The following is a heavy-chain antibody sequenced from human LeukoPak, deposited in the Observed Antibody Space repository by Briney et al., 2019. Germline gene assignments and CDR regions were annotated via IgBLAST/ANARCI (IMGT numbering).Heavy chain of an antibody. D-gene: IGHD6-6*01. Sequence: LGESLQISCKGSGYSFTSYWIGWVRQLPGKGLEWMGIIYPGDSDTRYSPSFQGQVTISADKSISTAYLQWSSLKASDTAMYYCARLEEQLSWFDPWGQGTLVTVSS. CDR2: IYPGDSDT. CDR3: ARLEEQLSWFDP. V-gene: IGHV5-51*01. CDR1: GYSFTSYW. J-gene: IGHJ5*02.